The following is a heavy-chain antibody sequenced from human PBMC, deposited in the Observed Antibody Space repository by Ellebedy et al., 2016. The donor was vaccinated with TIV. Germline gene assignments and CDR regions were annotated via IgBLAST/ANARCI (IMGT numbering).Heavy chain of an antibody. Sequence: GESLKISXAASGFTFSSYAMSWVRQAPGKGLEWVSAISGSGGSTYYADSVKGRFTISRDNSKNTLYLQMNSLRAEDTAVYYCAKVSATVVHFDYWGQGTLVTVSS. V-gene: IGHV3-23*01. D-gene: IGHD4-23*01. J-gene: IGHJ4*02. CDR2: ISGSGGST. CDR1: GFTFSSYA. CDR3: AKVSATVVHFDY.